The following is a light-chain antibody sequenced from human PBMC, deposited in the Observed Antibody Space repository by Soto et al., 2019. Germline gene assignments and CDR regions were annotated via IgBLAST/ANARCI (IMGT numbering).Light chain of an antibody. CDR2: GAS. CDR1: QSISSSD. Sequence: EFVLTQSPGTLSLSPGEIATLSCRASQSISSSDLAWYQQKPGQAPRLLIYGASSRATGIPDRFSGSGSGTDFTLTISRLEPEDCALSYCQQYSNSLWTFVQGAKVPIK. J-gene: IGKJ1*01. CDR3: QQYSNSLWT. V-gene: IGKV3-20*01.